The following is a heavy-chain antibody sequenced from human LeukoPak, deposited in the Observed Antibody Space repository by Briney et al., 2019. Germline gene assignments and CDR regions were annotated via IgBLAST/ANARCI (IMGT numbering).Heavy chain of an antibody. CDR1: GGSFSPYY. V-gene: IGHV4-34*01. J-gene: IGHJ6*03. CDR2: INHSRST. Sequence: SETLSLTCAVYGGSFSPYYWSWIRQSPDKGLEWIGEINHSRSTNYNPSLKSRVTISVDTSKNQFSLKLSSVTAADTAVYYCARVKADSGGYYYYYYMDVWGKGTTVTVSS. CDR3: ARVKADSGGYYYYYYMDV. D-gene: IGHD3-3*01.